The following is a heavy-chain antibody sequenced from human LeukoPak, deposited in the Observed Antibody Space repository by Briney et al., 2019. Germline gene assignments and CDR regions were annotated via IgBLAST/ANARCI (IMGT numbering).Heavy chain of an antibody. CDR2: ISSSSSYI. CDR3: ARGGVRAFDI. V-gene: IGHV3-21*01. Sequence: GGSLRLSCAASGFTFSSYSMNWVRPAPGKGLEWVSSISSSSSYIYYADSVKGRFTISRDNAKNSLYLQMNSLRAEDTAVYYCARGGVRAFDIWGQGTVVTVSS. CDR1: GFTFSSYS. D-gene: IGHD1-26*01. J-gene: IGHJ3*02.